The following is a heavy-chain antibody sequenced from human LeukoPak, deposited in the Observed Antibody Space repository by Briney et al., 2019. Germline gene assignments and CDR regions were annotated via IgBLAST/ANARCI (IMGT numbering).Heavy chain of an antibody. Sequence: SETLSLTCAVYGGSFSGYYWSWIRQPPGKGLEWIGYIYYSGSTNYNPSLKSRVTISVDTSKNQFSLKLSSVTAADTAVYYCARSSVHGMDVWGQGTTVTVSS. V-gene: IGHV4-59*01. CDR2: IYYSGST. J-gene: IGHJ6*02. CDR3: ARSSVHGMDV. CDR1: GGSFSGYY. D-gene: IGHD6-6*01.